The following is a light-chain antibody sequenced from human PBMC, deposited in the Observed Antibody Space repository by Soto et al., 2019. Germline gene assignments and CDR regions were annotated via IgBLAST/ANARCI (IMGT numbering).Light chain of an antibody. CDR3: GTWDNSLSSGV. Sequence: QSVLTQPPSVSAAPGQRVTISCSGSNSNIGHNSVSWYQQLPGTAPKLLISDNDKRPSGSPDRFSASKSGTSATLGITGLQTGDEADYYCGTWDNSLSSGVFGGGTKLTVL. J-gene: IGLJ3*02. CDR1: NSNIGHNS. V-gene: IGLV1-51*01. CDR2: DND.